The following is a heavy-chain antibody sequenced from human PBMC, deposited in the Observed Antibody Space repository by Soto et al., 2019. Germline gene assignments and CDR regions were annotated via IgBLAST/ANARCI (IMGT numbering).Heavy chain of an antibody. CDR2: INPNSGGT. V-gene: IGHV1-2*04. D-gene: IGHD3-10*01. CDR3: ARDVITMVRGVIWPNYYCGMDV. J-gene: IGHJ6*02. Sequence: ASVKVSCKASGYTFTGYYMHWVRQAPGQGLEWMGWINPNSGGTNYAQKFQGWVTMTRDTSISTAYMELSRLRSDDTAVYYCARDVITMVRGVIWPNYYCGMDVWGQGTTVTVSS. CDR1: GYTFTGYY.